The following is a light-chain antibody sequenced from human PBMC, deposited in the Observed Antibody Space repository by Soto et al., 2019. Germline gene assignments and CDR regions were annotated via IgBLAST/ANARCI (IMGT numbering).Light chain of an antibody. J-gene: IGKJ3*01. CDR1: QSIGSY. CDR2: DAS. Sequence: EIVLTQSPGTLSLSPGEIATLSCRASQSIGSYLAWYQHKLGQPPRLLIYDASNRATGIPVRFSGSGSGTDFTLTISSLEPEDFAVCYCQQRSTWPPFSFGPGTKVDIK. V-gene: IGKV3-11*01. CDR3: QQRSTWPPFS.